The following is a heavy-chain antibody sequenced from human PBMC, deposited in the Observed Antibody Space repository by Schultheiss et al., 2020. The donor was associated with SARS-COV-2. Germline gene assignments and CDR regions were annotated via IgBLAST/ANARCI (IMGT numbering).Heavy chain of an antibody. D-gene: IGHD5-12*01. CDR3: ARQKRGYDYSHFDY. V-gene: IGHV4-59*08. Sequence: SETLSLTCTVSGGSISSYYWSWIRQPPGKGLEWIGYIYYSGSTNYNPSLKSRVTMSVDTSKNQFSLKLSSVTAADTAVYYCARQKRGYDYSHFDYWGQGTLVTVSS. CDR2: IYYSGST. J-gene: IGHJ4*02. CDR1: GGSISSYY.